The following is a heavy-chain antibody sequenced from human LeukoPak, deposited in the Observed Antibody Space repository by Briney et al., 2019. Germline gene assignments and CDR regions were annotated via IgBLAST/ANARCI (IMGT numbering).Heavy chain of an antibody. D-gene: IGHD4-23*01. V-gene: IGHV3-23*01. CDR1: RFTLSSLA. CDR2: IRGSGGGT. J-gene: IGHJ3*02. Sequence: GRTLGLSYAASRFTLSSLAMSCVRHAPAKGLECGSSIRGSGGGTYYAGAVKGGFTISRENSKNTLYLKMSSLRAEDTAVYFCARGRRWDLLVSLIDASDIRGQGTMVTVSS. CDR3: ARGRRWDLLVSLIDASDI.